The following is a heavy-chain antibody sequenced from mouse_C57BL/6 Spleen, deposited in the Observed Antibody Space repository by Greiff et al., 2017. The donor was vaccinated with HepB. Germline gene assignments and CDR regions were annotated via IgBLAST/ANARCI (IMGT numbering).Heavy chain of an antibody. CDR3: ARPGYSNYVGAMDY. Sequence: QVQLQQSGAELVKPGASVKMSCKASGYTFTSYRITWVKQRPGQGLEWIGDIYPGSGSTNYNEKFKSKATLTVDTSSSTAYMQLSSLTSEDSAVYYCARPGYSNYVGAMDYWGQGTSVTVSS. CDR2: IYPGSGST. D-gene: IGHD2-5*01. V-gene: IGHV1-55*01. CDR1: GYTFTSYR. J-gene: IGHJ4*01.